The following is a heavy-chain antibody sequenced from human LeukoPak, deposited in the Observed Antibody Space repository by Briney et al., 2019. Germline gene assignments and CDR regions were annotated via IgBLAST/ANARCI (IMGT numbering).Heavy chain of an antibody. V-gene: IGHV3-23*01. CDR2: ISGSGGST. D-gene: IGHD3-10*01. Sequence: GGSLRLSCAASGFTFSSYAMSWVRQAPGKGLEWVSAISGSGGSTYYADSVKGRFTISRDNSKNTLYLQMNSLRAEDTAVYYCAKDGVRGFEDLPNYFDYWGQGTLVTVSS. CDR1: GFTFSSYA. CDR3: AKDGVRGFEDLPNYFDY. J-gene: IGHJ4*02.